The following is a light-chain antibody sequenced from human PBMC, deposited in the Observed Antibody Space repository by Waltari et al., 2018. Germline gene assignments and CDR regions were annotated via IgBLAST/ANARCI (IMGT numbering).Light chain of an antibody. V-gene: IGLV4-69*01. CDR2: VNSDGSH. CDR3: ETGGHGTWV. J-gene: IGLJ3*02. CDR1: SGHSSNI. Sequence: QLVLPQSPSASASLQASVKLTSTLRSGHSSNIIACLQQRPERGPRYLMKVNSDGSHSKGDDIPDRFSGSSSGAERYLTISSLQAEDEADYYCETGGHGTWVFGGGTKLTVL.